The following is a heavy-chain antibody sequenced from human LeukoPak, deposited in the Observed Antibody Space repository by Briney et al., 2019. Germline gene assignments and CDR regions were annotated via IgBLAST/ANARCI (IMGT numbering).Heavy chain of an antibody. J-gene: IGHJ6*03. V-gene: IGHV1-2*02. CDR2: INPNSGGT. CDR1: GYTFTGYY. Sequence: ASVKVSCKASGYTFTGYYMHWVRQAPGQGLEWMGWINPNSGGTNYAQKFQGRVTITRDTSASTAYMELSSLRSEDMAVYYCARERTESSGWDYYYYMDVWGKGTTVTVSS. CDR3: ARERTESSGWDYYYYMDV. D-gene: IGHD6-19*01.